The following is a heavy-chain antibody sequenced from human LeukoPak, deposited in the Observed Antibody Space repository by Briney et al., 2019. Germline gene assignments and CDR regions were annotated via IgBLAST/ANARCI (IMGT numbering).Heavy chain of an antibody. V-gene: IGHV4-39*01. CDR1: GGSISSTYDH. CDR3: GWRLHYFDY. J-gene: IGHJ4*02. D-gene: IGHD2-21*02. CDR2: IRYSGTT. Sequence: SETLSLTCTVSGGSISSTYDHWDWIRQPPGKGLEWMGSIRYSGTTYYNPSLKGRVTIFVDTSNNQFSLRLRSVTAADTAVYYCGWRLHYFDYWGQGSLVTVSS.